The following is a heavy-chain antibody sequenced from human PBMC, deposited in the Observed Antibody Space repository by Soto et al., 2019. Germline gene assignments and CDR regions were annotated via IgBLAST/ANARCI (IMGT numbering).Heavy chain of an antibody. CDR1: GFNFISYG. J-gene: IGHJ6*02. CDR2: VPYDGSNE. CDR3: AKSKAYGDSWTYSRMDV. D-gene: IGHD6-13*01. Sequence: HPVGAVGLSCAASGFNFISYGMYGGRQSPGKGLHWVSVVPYDGSNEYYIASVQGRCTITRDNPKHPLYLPMNSLRPEDTSVYSFAKSKAYGDSWTYSRMDVSGQGTPVTVSS. V-gene: IGHV3-30*18.